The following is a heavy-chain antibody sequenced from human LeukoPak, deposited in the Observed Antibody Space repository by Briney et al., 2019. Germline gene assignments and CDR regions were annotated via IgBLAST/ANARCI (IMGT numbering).Heavy chain of an antibody. CDR1: GFTFSDYY. CDR2: IGSSGFTI. J-gene: IGHJ4*02. Sequence: GGSLRLSCAASGFTFSDYYMSWIRQSPGKGLEWVSYIGSSGFTIFYADSVMGRFTISKDNARNSLYLQMNSLRAEDTAVYYCARVLYGDYSPFDSWGQGTLVTVSS. D-gene: IGHD4-17*01. V-gene: IGHV3-11*01. CDR3: ARVLYGDYSPFDS.